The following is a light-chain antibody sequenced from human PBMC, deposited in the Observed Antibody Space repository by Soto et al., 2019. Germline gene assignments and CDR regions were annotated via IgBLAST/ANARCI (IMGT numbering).Light chain of an antibody. V-gene: IGLV2-14*02. J-gene: IGLJ2*01. Sequence: QSALTQPASVSGSPGQSITISCTGTSSDVGNYNLVSWYQQHPDKAPKLMIYEGSKRPSGVSNRFSGSKSGNTASLTISGLQAEDEADYYCSSYTSSSTVVFGGGTKLTVL. CDR1: SSDVGNYNL. CDR3: SSYTSSSTVV. CDR2: EGS.